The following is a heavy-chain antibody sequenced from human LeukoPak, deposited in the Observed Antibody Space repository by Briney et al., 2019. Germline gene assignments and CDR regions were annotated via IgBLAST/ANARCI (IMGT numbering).Heavy chain of an antibody. V-gene: IGHV3-73*01. CDR1: GFTFSGSA. D-gene: IGHD2-21*01. Sequence: GGSLRLSCAASGFTFSGSAMHWVRQASGKGLEWVGRIRSKANSYATAYAASVKGRFTISRDNAKNTLYLQMNSLRAEDTAVYYCARDPGGGGAKGHNWFDPWGQGTLVTVSS. CDR3: ARDPGGGGAKGHNWFDP. J-gene: IGHJ5*02. CDR2: IRSKANSYAT.